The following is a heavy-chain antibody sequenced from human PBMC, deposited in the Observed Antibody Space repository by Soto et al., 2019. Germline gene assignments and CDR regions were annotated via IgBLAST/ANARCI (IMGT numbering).Heavy chain of an antibody. J-gene: IGHJ4*01. Sequence: PGGSLRLSCAASRFTSGYHAMNWVRQAPGKGLEWVSTISSNGENTHYADSVKGRFIISSDNSSNTVALQMNSLRAEDTAVYYCLSWVSAHFDSCGHGTLVTVSS. D-gene: IGHD6-13*01. CDR3: LSWVSAHFDS. V-gene: IGHV3-23*01. CDR1: RFTSGYHA. CDR2: ISSNGENT.